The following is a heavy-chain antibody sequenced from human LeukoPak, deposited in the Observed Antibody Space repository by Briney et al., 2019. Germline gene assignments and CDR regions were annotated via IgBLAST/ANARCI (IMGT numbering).Heavy chain of an antibody. J-gene: IGHJ4*02. CDR1: GFTFSSYS. CDR3: ASSHVDIVATDPDY. Sequence: GGSLRLSCAASGFTFSSYSMNWVRQAPGKGLEWVSSISSSSSYIYYADSVKGRFTISRDNAKNSLYLQMNSLRAEDTAVYYCASSHVDIVATDPDYWGQGTLVTVSS. D-gene: IGHD5-12*01. CDR2: ISSSSSYI. V-gene: IGHV3-21*01.